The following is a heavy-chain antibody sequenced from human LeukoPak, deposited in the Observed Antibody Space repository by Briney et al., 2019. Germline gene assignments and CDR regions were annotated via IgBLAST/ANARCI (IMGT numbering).Heavy chain of an antibody. V-gene: IGHV3-48*04. CDR2: ISSSSSTI. J-gene: IGHJ4*02. D-gene: IGHD6-19*01. CDR1: GFTFSSYS. Sequence: GGSLRLSCAASGFTFSSYSMNWVRQAPGKGLEWVSYISSSSSTIYYADSVKGRFTISRDNAKNSLYLQMNSLRAEDTAVYYCTRTHSGWLDYWGQGTLVTVSS. CDR3: TRTHSGWLDY.